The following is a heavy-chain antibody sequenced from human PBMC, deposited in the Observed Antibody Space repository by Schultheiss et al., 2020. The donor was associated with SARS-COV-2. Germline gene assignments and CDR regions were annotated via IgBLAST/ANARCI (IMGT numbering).Heavy chain of an antibody. CDR1: GGSISSYY. V-gene: IGHV4-59*01. D-gene: IGHD4-23*01. CDR2: IYYSGST. J-gene: IGHJ6*02. Sequence: SETLSLTCTVSGGSISSYYWSWIRQPPGKGLEWIGYIYYSGSTNYNPSLKSRVTISVDTSKNQFSLKLSSVTAADTAVYYCARHLDFDYGGPSVERGGMDVWGQGTTVTVSS. CDR3: ARHLDFDYGGPSVERGGMDV.